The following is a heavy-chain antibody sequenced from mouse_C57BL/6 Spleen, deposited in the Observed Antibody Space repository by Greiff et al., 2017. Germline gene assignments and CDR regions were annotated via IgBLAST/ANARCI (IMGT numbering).Heavy chain of an antibody. Sequence: QVQLQQPGAELVMPGASVKLSCKASGYTFTSYWMHWVKQRHGQGLEWIGEIDPSDSYTNYNQKFKGKSTFTVDQSSSTAYMQLSSLTSEDSAVYDCARGAQALYYFDYWGQGTTLTVSS. CDR1: GYTFTSYW. V-gene: IGHV1-69*01. J-gene: IGHJ2*01. CDR3: ARGAQALYYFDY. D-gene: IGHD3-2*02. CDR2: IDPSDSYT.